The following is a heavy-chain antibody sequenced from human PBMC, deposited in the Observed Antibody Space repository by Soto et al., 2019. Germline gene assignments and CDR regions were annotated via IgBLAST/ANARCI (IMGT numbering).Heavy chain of an antibody. CDR2: IYYSGST. D-gene: IGHD3-22*01. CDR3: ARVGHYYDSSGYYLDAFDI. V-gene: IGHV4-59*01. CDR1: PGPTSLYN. J-gene: IGHJ3*02. Sequence: PSETLFPTFTVPPGPTSLYNWCRTPAPPGKGLEWIWYIYYSGSTNYNPSLKSRVTISVDTSKNQFSLKLSSVTAADTAVYYCARVGHYYDSSGYYLDAFDIWGQGTMVT.